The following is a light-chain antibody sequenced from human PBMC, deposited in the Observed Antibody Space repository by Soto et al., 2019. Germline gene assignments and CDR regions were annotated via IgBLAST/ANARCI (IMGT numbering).Light chain of an antibody. CDR2: GAS. CDR1: HSVANNF. CDR3: QQHGRSPIT. V-gene: IGKV3-20*01. Sequence: EIVLTQSPGTLSLSPGERATLSCRASHSVANNFLACHQQKPCQTPRLLIYGASNRATGIPDRFSGSWSGTDFTLTISRLEPEDFAVYYCQQHGRSPITFGQGTRLEIK. J-gene: IGKJ5*01.